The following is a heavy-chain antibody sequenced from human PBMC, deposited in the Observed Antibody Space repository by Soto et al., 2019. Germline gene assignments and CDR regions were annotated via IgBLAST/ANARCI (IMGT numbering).Heavy chain of an antibody. CDR3: ARGNAWEVILAY. CDR1: GASINSGGFY. D-gene: IGHD3-16*02. Sequence: SETLSLTCTVSGASINSGGFYWSWVRQLPGKGLEWIGYIYFSGSTYYNPSLESRVTISLDTSQKQFSLKLSSVTAADTAVYFCARGNAWEVILAYWGQGDLVTVSS. V-gene: IGHV4-31*03. J-gene: IGHJ4*02. CDR2: IYFSGST.